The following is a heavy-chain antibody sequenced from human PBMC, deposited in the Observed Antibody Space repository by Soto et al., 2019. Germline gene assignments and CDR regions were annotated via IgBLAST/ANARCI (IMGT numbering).Heavy chain of an antibody. D-gene: IGHD3-22*01. CDR2: ISGSSSTI. CDR1: GFSFSVYS. Sequence: EVQLVGSGGGLVQPGGSLRLSCAASGFSFSVYSMNWVRQAPGKGLEWVSYISGSSSTIYYADSVKGRFTISRDNAKNSLYLQLSSLRDEDTAIYYCARESSGYPDSWGQGTLVTVSS. CDR3: ARESSGYPDS. V-gene: IGHV3-48*02. J-gene: IGHJ4*02.